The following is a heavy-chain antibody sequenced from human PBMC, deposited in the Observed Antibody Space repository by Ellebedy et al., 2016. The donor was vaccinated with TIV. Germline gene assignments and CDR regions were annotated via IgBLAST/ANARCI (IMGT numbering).Heavy chain of an antibody. CDR2: ISWNSGSI. CDR3: AKDMRPTGVY. D-gene: IGHD3-10*01. J-gene: IGHJ4*02. CDR1: GFTFDDYA. Sequence: PGGSLRLSCAASGFTFDDYAMHWVRQAPGKGLEWVSGISWNSGSIGYADSVKGRFTISRDNAKNSLYLQMTSLTTEDTGLYYCAKDMRPTGVYWGQGTLVTVSS. V-gene: IGHV3-9*01.